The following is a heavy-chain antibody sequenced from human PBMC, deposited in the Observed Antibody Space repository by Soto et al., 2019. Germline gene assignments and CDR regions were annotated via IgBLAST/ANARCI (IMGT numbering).Heavy chain of an antibody. CDR2: IYYSGST. V-gene: IGHV4-31*03. D-gene: IGHD3-16*01. J-gene: IGHJ6*02. CDR3: ARVGGGRGLYYYYGMDV. CDR1: GGSISSGGYY. Sequence: PSETLSLTCTVSGGSISSGGYYWSWIRQHPGKGLEWIGYIYYSGSTYYNPSLKSRVTISVDTSKNQFSLKLSSVTAADTAVYYCARVGGGRGLYYYYGMDVLGQGTTVTVYS.